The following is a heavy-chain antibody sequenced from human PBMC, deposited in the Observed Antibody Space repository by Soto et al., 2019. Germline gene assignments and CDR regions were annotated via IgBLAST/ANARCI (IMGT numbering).Heavy chain of an antibody. CDR1: GGTFSSYT. Sequence: QVQLVQSGAEVKKPGSSVKVSCKASGGTFSSYTISWVRQAPGQGLEWMGRIIPILGIANYAEKFQGRVTITADKSTSTAYMELSSLRSEDTAVYYCARASGSTVSGMDVWGQGPTVTVSS. CDR3: ARASGSTVSGMDV. D-gene: IGHD1-26*01. J-gene: IGHJ6*02. V-gene: IGHV1-69*02. CDR2: IIPILGIA.